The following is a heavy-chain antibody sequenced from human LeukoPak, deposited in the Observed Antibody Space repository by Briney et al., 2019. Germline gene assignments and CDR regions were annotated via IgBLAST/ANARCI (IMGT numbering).Heavy chain of an antibody. V-gene: IGHV5-51*01. D-gene: IGHD3-22*01. CDR1: GYSFTSYW. Sequence: GESLKISCKGSGYSFTSYWTGWVRQMPGKGLEWMGIIYPGDSDTRYSPSFQGQVTISADKSISTAYLQWSSLKASDTAMYYCARQAAYYYDSSGYYYAGYWGQGTLVTVSS. J-gene: IGHJ4*02. CDR3: ARQAAYYYDSSGYYYAGY. CDR2: IYPGDSDT.